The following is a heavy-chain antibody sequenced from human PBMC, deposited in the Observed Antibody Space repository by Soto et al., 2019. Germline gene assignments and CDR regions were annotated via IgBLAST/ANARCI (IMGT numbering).Heavy chain of an antibody. J-gene: IGHJ5*02. V-gene: IGHV4-30-2*01. CDR3: ARVPDR. D-gene: IGHD2-2*01. CDR1: VGSSSGGGYS. CDR2: IYHSGST. Sequence: LQWKESGSGLVKPSQTLSLTWAVSVGSSSGGGYSGSWIRQPPGKGLEWIGYIYHSGSTYYNPSLKSRVTISVDRSKNQFSLKLSSVTAADTAVYYCARVPDRWGQGTLVTVSS.